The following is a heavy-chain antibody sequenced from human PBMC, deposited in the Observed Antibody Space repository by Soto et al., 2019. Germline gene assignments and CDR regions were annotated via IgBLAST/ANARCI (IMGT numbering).Heavy chain of an antibody. D-gene: IGHD6-19*01. J-gene: IGHJ4*02. V-gene: IGHV1-3*01. CDR1: GYTFTSYA. CDR3: ATALGGWPDS. CDR2: INAGNGNT. Sequence: QVQLVQSGAEVKKPGASVKVSCKTSGYTFTSYAMHWVRQAPGQRLEWMGWINAGNGNTKYSQKFQGRVTITIDTSATTAYMTLSSMRSEDTAINYCATALGGWPDSWGQGTLVTASS.